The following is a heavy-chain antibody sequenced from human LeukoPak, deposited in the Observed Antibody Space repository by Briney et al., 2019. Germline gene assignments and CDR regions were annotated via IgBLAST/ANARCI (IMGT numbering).Heavy chain of an antibody. Sequence: PGRSLRLSCAASGFTFSSYAMGWVRQAPGKGLEWVSAISGSGGSTYYADSVKGRFTISRDNSKNTLYLQMNSLRAEDTAVYYCAKDSTVTGEGDWGQGTLVTVSS. CDR2: ISGSGGST. V-gene: IGHV3-23*01. D-gene: IGHD7-27*01. CDR3: AKDSTVTGEGD. J-gene: IGHJ4*02. CDR1: GFTFSSYA.